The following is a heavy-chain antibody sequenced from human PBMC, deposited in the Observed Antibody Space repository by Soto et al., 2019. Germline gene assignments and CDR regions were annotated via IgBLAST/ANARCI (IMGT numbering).Heavy chain of an antibody. D-gene: IGHD3-16*01. CDR1: GFTFSSYW. CDR2: IKEDGSEK. Sequence: EVQLVGSGGGLVQPGGSLRLSCAASGFTFSSYWMSWVRQAPGKGLEWVANIKEDGSEKYYVDSVKGRFTISRDNAKNSLFLQMNSLKAEDTAVYYCVRVGRLGGYWGQGTLVTVSS. V-gene: IGHV3-7*03. CDR3: VRVGRLGGY. J-gene: IGHJ4*02.